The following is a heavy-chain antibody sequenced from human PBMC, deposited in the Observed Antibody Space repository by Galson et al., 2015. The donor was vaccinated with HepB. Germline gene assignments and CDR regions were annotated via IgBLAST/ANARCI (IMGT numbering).Heavy chain of an antibody. V-gene: IGHV3-23*05. D-gene: IGHD4-17*01. CDR1: DFPFSRHA. CDR3: ANEIRPNDY. Sequence: SLRLSCAASDFPFSRHALTWVRQAPGKGLEWVSSIDISGDKTLYADSVKGRFTISRDNSRNTLYQQMHSLSAEDTAMYFCANEIRPNDYWGQGTLVTVSS. J-gene: IGHJ4*02. CDR2: IDISGDKT.